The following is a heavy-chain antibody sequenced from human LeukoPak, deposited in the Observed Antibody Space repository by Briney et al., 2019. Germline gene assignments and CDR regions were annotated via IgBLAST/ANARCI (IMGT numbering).Heavy chain of an antibody. CDR3: ARGRGIVGATTFDY. D-gene: IGHD1-26*01. CDR2: IYYSGST. Sequence: SETLSLTCTVSGGSISSYQWSWIRQPPGKGLEWIGYIYYSGSTNYKPSLKSRVTISVDTSKNQFSLKLSSVTAADTAVYYCARGRGIVGATTFDYWGQGTLVTVSS. V-gene: IGHV4-59*12. J-gene: IGHJ4*02. CDR1: GGSISSYQ.